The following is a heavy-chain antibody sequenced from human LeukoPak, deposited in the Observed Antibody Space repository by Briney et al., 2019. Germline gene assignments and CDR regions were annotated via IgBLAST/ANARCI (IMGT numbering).Heavy chain of an antibody. CDR3: ASAMTTVITQWLDP. CDR1: GGSIISSSYY. V-gene: IGHV4-39*01. D-gene: IGHD4-17*01. CDR2: ISYSVST. J-gene: IGHJ5*02. Sequence: SETLSLTCTFSGGSIISSSYYWGWIRQPPGKGLEGVESISYSVSTYYSPSRKGPVTISIDTSKNQFSLNLGSVTAANTAVYYCASAMTTVITQWLDPWGKGTLV.